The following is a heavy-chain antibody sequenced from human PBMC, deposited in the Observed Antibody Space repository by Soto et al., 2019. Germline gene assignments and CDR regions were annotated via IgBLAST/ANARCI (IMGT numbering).Heavy chain of an antibody. CDR3: ARDVPDTSLFFYYDGMDV. V-gene: IGHV1-18*01. CDR2: ISTDNGNT. CDR1: GYSFTSYG. D-gene: IGHD2-21*01. J-gene: IGHJ6*02. Sequence: QVHLVQSGAEVRKPGASVKVSCKASGYSFTSYGISWVRQAPGQGLERMGWISTDNGNTNYAHNLQGRVSMTIDPSTSTAYMELWSLGSDDTAVYYCARDVPDTSLFFYYDGMDVWGQGTTVTVSS.